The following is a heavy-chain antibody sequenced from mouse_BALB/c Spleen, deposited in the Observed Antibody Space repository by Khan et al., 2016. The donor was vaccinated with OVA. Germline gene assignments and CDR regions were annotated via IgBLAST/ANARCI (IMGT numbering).Heavy chain of an antibody. CDR1: GYTFTDHG. CDR2: INTYTGEP. CDR3: GRGYWYFDC. V-gene: IGHV9-1*02. J-gene: IGHJ1*01. Sequence: QIQLVQSGPELKKPGETVRISCKASGYTFTDHGVNWVKHAPGKGLKWMGWINTYTGEPTYTDDFKGRFAFSLETSAIPAYFEINNLKNEDRATYFCGRGYWYFDCWGAGTTVTVSS.